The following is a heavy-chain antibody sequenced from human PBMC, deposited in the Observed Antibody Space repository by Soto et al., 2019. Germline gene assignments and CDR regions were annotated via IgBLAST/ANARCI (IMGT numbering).Heavy chain of an antibody. V-gene: IGHV1-69*13. J-gene: IGHJ3*02. Sequence: SVKVSGKASGGTFSSYAISWVRQAPGQGLEWMGGIIPIFGTANYAQKFQGRVTITADESTSTAYMELSSLRSEDTAVYYCARALVRTYYYDSSGPNAFDIWGQGTMVTVSS. CDR1: GGTFSSYA. CDR2: IIPIFGTA. CDR3: ARALVRTYYYDSSGPNAFDI. D-gene: IGHD3-22*01.